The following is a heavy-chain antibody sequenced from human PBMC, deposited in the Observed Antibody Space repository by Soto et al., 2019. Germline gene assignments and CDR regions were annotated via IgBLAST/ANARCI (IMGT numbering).Heavy chain of an antibody. Sequence: GGSLRLSCAASGLTFSSYAMSWVRQAPGKGLEWVSAISGSGGSTYYADSVKGRFTISRDNSKNTLYLQMNSLRAEDTAVYYCAKEPQQPWFGELAFGFDYWGQGTLVTVSS. D-gene: IGHD3-10*01. V-gene: IGHV3-23*01. CDR1: GLTFSSYA. CDR3: AKEPQQPWFGELAFGFDY. CDR2: ISGSGGST. J-gene: IGHJ4*02.